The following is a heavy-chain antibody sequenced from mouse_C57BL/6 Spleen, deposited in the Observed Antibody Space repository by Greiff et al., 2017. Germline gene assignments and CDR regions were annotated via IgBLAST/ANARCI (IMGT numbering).Heavy chain of an antibody. D-gene: IGHD2-1*01. J-gene: IGHJ2*01. Sequence: VKLMESGAELARPGASVKLSCKASGYTFTSYGISWVKQRTGQGLEWIGEIYPRSGNTYYNEKFKGKATLTADKSSSTAYMELRSLTSEDSAVYFCARWELPLDYWGQGTTLTVSS. V-gene: IGHV1-81*01. CDR2: IYPRSGNT. CDR1: GYTFTSYG. CDR3: ARWELPLDY.